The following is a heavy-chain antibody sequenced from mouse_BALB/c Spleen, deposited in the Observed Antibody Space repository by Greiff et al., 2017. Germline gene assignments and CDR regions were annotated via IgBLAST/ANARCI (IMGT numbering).Heavy chain of an antibody. CDR1: GFTFSSYT. J-gene: IGHJ2*01. CDR3: ARSGVFDY. CDR2: ISSGGGNT. Sequence: DVKLVESGGGLVKPGGSLKLSCAASGFTFSSYTMSWVRQTPVKRLEWVATISSGGGNTYYPDSVKGRFTISRDNAKNNLYLQMSSLRSEDTALYYGARSGVFDYWGQGTTLTVSS. V-gene: IGHV5-9*03.